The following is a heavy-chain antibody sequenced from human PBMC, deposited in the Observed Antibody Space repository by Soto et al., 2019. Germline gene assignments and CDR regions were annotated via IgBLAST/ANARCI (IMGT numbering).Heavy chain of an antibody. CDR3: ARHSRRGFGVPS. J-gene: IGHJ5*02. D-gene: IGHD2-8*01. Sequence: SETLSLTCTVSGDSISTTAWYWGLLRQPPGKGLECIESVDYRGNTYSNPSLKSRVTIAVDTAKNQSSLRLSSVTAADTSIYYCARHSRRGFGVPSWGRGILVT. CDR2: VDYRGNT. CDR1: GDSISTTAWY. V-gene: IGHV4-39*01.